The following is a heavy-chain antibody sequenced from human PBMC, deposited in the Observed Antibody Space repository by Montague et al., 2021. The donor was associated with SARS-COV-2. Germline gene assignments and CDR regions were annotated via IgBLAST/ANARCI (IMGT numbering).Heavy chain of an antibody. J-gene: IGHJ4*02. CDR2: ISSSSSYI. CDR3: ARNLGSGWAFFDY. D-gene: IGHD6-19*01. Sequence: SLRLSCAASGFTFSSYSMNWVRQAPGKGLEWVSSISSSSSYIYYADSVKGRFTISRDNAKNSLYLQMNSLRAEDTVVYYCARNLGSGWAFFDYWGQGTLVTVSS. V-gene: IGHV3-21*01. CDR1: GFTFSSYS.